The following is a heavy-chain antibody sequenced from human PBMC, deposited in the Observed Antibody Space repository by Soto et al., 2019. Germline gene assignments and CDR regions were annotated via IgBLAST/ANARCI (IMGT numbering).Heavy chain of an antibody. V-gene: IGHV4-39*01. Sequence: QLQLQESGPGLVKPSETLSLTCTVSGGSISSSSYYWGWIRQPPGKGLEWIGSIYYSGSTYYNPSLKSRFTISVHPSKNQFSLKLSSVTAADTAVYYCATLWFGEGNYWGQGTLVTVSS. D-gene: IGHD3-10*01. CDR3: ATLWFGEGNY. CDR2: IYYSGST. J-gene: IGHJ4*02. CDR1: GGSISSSSYY.